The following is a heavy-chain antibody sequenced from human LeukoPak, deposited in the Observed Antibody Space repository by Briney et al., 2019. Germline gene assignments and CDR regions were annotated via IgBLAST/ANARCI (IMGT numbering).Heavy chain of an antibody. Sequence: SETLSLTCDVPGGSFSGYLWSWLRQPPGRGLEWVGEINYNGEIANYNPSLKSRVTISVDTSRNQFSLRLTSVTAADTAVYYCTRSGLTGMRKYPRADYYYYGMDVWGQGTAVTVSS. CDR2: INYNGEIA. J-gene: IGHJ6*02. V-gene: IGHV4-34*01. CDR1: GGSFSGYL. CDR3: TRSGLTGMRKYPRADYYYYGMDV. D-gene: IGHD1-14*01.